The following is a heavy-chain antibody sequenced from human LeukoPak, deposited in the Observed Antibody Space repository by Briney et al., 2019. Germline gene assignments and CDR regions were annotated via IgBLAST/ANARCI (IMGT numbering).Heavy chain of an antibody. CDR1: GFTFSTYA. D-gene: IGHD5-12*01. Sequence: GGSLRLSCTASGFTFSTYAMHWVRQAPGKGPEWVAVISYDGSNKYYADSVKGRFTISRDNSKNTLYLQMNSLRAEDTAVYYCARSLATSYYYMDVWGKGTTVTVSS. CDR2: ISYDGSNK. CDR3: ARSLATSYYYMDV. V-gene: IGHV3-30*04. J-gene: IGHJ6*03.